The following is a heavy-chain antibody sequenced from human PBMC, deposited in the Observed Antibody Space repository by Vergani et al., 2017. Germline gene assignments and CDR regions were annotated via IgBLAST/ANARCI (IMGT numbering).Heavy chain of an antibody. CDR1: VGSISSYY. D-gene: IGHD6-13*01. CDR2: IYYSGNT. Sequence: QVQLQESGPGLVKPSETLSLTCTVPVGSISSYYWSWIRQTPGKGLEWIGSIYYSGNTNYNPSLKSRVTISVDTSKNQFSLKLSSVTAADTAVYYCARVRAAADYYYYYYYMDVWGKGTTVTVSS. V-gene: IGHV4-59*01. J-gene: IGHJ6*03. CDR3: ARVRAAADYYYYYYYMDV.